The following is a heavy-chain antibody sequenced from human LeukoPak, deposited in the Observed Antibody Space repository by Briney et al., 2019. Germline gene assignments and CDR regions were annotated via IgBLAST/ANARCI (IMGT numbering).Heavy chain of an antibody. CDR2: INHSGST. V-gene: IGHV4-34*01. CDR1: GGSFSGYY. CDR3: ARGSGYYPRP. J-gene: IGHJ5*02. D-gene: IGHD3-22*01. Sequence: PSETPSLTCAVYGGSFSGYYWSWIRQPPGKGLEWIGEINHSGSTNYNPSLKSRVTISVDTSKNQFSLKLSSVTAADTAVYYCARGSGYYPRPWGQGTLVTVSS.